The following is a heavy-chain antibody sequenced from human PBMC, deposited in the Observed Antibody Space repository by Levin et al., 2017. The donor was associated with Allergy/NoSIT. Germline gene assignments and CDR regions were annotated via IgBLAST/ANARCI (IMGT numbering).Heavy chain of an antibody. J-gene: IGHJ4*02. V-gene: IGHV4-39*07. CDR1: GGSISSSSYY. CDR3: ARDGGDSPYFDY. Sequence: SGGSLRLSCTVSGGSISSSSYYWGWIRQPPGKGLEWIGSIYYSGSTYYNPSLKSRVTISVDTSKNQFSLKLSSVTAADTAVYYCARDGGDSPYFDYWGQGTLVTVSS. D-gene: IGHD6-13*01. CDR2: IYYSGST.